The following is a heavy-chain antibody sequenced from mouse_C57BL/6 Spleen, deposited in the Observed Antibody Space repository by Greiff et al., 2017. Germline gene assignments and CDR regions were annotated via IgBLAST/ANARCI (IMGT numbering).Heavy chain of an antibody. CDR3: ARNDGYSLDD. D-gene: IGHD2-3*01. CDR1: GYSFTSYY. Sequence: VQLQQSGPELVKPGASVKISCKASGYSFTSYYIHWVKQRPGQGLEWIGWIYPGSGNTKYNEKFKGKATLTADTSSSTAYMQLSSLTSEDSAVYYCARNDGYSLDDWGQGTTRTVSS. V-gene: IGHV1-66*01. J-gene: IGHJ2*01. CDR2: IYPGSGNT.